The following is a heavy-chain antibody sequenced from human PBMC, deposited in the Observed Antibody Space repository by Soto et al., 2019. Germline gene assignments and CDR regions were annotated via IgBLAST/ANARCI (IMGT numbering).Heavy chain of an antibody. D-gene: IGHD5-18*01. CDR1: GVTFSSYA. CDR3: AKDTNRGYSYGSDY. V-gene: IGHV3-23*01. J-gene: IGHJ4*02. CDR2: ISGSGGST. Sequence: GGLMRLSCAAAGVTFSSYAKICLRTNPGKGLEWVSAISGSGGSTYYADSVKGRFTISRDNSKNTLYLQMNSLRAEDTAGDYCAKDTNRGYSYGSDYSGQGTRVTVS.